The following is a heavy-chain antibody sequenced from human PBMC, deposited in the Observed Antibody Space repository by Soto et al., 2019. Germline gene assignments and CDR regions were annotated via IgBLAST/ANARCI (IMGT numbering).Heavy chain of an antibody. Sequence: QVQLVQSGAEVKKPGASVMVSCTSSGYTFTGYYYMHWVRQAPEQGLEWMGWINAYSAGTNYAQRFKGRVTMTRDTSSNIAYMELSGLTSDDTAVYYCARGGASAWFGDYWGQGTLVTVSS. V-gene: IGHV1-2*02. CDR1: GYTFTGYYY. J-gene: IGHJ4*02. CDR2: INAYSAGT. CDR3: ARGGASAWFGDY. D-gene: IGHD3-10*01.